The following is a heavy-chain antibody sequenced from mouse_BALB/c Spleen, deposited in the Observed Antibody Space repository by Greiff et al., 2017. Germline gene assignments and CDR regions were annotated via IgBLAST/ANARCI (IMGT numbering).Heavy chain of an antibody. CDR3: AKGEGRYRSFYAMDY. CDR2: INPSTGYT. J-gene: IGHJ4*01. Sequence: QVQLQQSGAELAKPGASVKMSCKASGYTFTSYWMHWVKQRPGQGLEWIGYINPSTGYTEYNQKFKDKATLTADKSSSTAYMQLSSLTSEDSADYYGAKGEGRYRSFYAMDYWGQGTSVTVSS. V-gene: IGHV1-7*01. CDR1: GYTFTSYW. D-gene: IGHD2-14*01.